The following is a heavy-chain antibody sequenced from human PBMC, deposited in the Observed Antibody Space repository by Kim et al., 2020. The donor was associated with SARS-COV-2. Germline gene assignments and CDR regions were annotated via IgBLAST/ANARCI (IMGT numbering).Heavy chain of an antibody. D-gene: IGHD3-3*01. V-gene: IGHV4-34*01. Sequence: SLKSRVTISVDTSKNQFSLKLSSVTAADTAVYYCARRYYDFWSGSYYMDVWGKGTTVTVSS. J-gene: IGHJ6*03. CDR3: ARRYYDFWSGSYYMDV.